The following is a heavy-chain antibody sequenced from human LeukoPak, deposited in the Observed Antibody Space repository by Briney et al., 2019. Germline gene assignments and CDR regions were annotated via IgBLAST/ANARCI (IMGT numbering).Heavy chain of an antibody. CDR3: ARDESCSSTSCYEAHNWFDP. V-gene: IGHV3-7*01. CDR2: IKQDGSEK. Sequence: PGGSLRLSCAASGFTFSSYAMHWVRQAPGKGLEWVANIKQDGSEKYYVDSVKGRFTISRDNAKNSLYLQMNSLRAEDTAVYYCARDESCSSTSCYEAHNWFDPWGQGTLVTVSS. CDR1: GFTFSSYA. D-gene: IGHD2-2*01. J-gene: IGHJ5*02.